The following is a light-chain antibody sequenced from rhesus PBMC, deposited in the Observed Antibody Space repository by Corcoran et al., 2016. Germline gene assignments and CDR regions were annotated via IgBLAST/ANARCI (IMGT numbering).Light chain of an antibody. V-gene: IGKV1-28*02. CDR1: QGISSF. J-gene: IGKJ1*01. CDR2: AAY. Sequence: DIQMTQSPSSLSASVGDTFTITCRASQGISSFLNWFQQKQGKAPKLLIYAAYSLESGVPSRLSGSGFGTEFTLPFHSLQPDNCAAYYCHQDNSYPWTFGQGTKVDIK. CDR3: HQDNSYPWT.